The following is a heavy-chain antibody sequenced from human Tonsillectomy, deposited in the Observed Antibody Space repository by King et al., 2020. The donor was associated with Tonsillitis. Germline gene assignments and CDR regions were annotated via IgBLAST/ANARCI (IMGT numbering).Heavy chain of an antibody. CDR2: IIPIFGTA. Sequence: QLVQSGAEVKKPGSSVKVSCKASGGTFSNYAISWVRQAPGQGLEWMGGIIPIFGTASYAQKFQGRVTITADRSTSKVYMELSSLRSEDTAVYYCASLIRGGYTTIGWFDPWGQGTLVTVSS. J-gene: IGHJ5*02. CDR3: ASLIRGGYTTIGWFDP. D-gene: IGHD3-10*01. CDR1: GGTFSNYA. V-gene: IGHV1-69*06.